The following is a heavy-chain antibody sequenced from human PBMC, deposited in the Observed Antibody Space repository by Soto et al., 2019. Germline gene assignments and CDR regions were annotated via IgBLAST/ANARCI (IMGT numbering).Heavy chain of an antibody. CDR2: IWYDGSNK. D-gene: IGHD5-18*01. CDR1: GFTFSSYG. CDR3: ARDPGYSYGLFDY. V-gene: IGHV3-33*01. Sequence: QVQLVESGGGVVQPGRSLRLSCAASGFTFSSYGMHWVRQAPGKGLEWVAVIWYDGSNKYYADSVKGRFTISRDNSKNTLYLQMNILRAEDTAVYYCARDPGYSYGLFDYWGQGNLVTVSS. J-gene: IGHJ4*02.